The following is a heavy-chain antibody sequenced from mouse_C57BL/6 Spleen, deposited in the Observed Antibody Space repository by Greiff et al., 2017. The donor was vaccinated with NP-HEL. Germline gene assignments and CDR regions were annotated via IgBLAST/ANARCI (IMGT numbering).Heavy chain of an antibody. Sequence: DVMLVESEGGLVQPGSSMKLSCTASGFTFSDYYMAWVRQVPEKGLEWVANINYDGSSTYYLDSLKSRFIISRDNAKNILYLQMSSLKSEDTATYYCARDPLLLRYPYWYFDVWGTGTTVTVSS. D-gene: IGHD1-1*01. CDR3: ARDPLLLRYPYWYFDV. CDR1: GFTFSDYY. J-gene: IGHJ1*03. CDR2: INYDGSST. V-gene: IGHV5-16*01.